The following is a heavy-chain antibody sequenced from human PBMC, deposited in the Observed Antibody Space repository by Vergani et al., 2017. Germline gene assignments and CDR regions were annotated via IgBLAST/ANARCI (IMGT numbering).Heavy chain of an antibody. D-gene: IGHD2-2*01. CDR1: GFTFSSYA. V-gene: IGHV3-23*01. J-gene: IGHJ6*02. Sequence: EVQLLESGGGLVQPGGSLRLSCAASGFTFSSYAMSWVRQAPGKGLEWVSTIRGSGGSAYYADSVKGRFTISSDNSKNTLYLQMNSLRAEDTAVYYCAKAGYCSSSSCPGEYYWMDVWGQGTSVTVSS. CDR3: AKAGYCSSSSCPGEYYWMDV. CDR2: IRGSGGSA.